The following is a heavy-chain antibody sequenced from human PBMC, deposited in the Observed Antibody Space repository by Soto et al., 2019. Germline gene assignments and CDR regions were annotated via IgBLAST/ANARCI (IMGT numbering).Heavy chain of an antibody. J-gene: IGHJ4*02. CDR2: GDHRGSP. D-gene: IGHD1-26*01. CDR1: GGSIITRNW. Sequence: QVQLQESGPGLVKASGTLSPTCTVSGGSIITRNWWSWFRQPPGKWLEWIGGGDHRGSPNYKPSHPSRVTISVDMSKNKFSLKLTLATTADTAVYYGARRDALSGTAGAPVDGGQGTLVNVSS. CDR3: ARRDALSGTAGAPVD. V-gene: IGHV4-4*02.